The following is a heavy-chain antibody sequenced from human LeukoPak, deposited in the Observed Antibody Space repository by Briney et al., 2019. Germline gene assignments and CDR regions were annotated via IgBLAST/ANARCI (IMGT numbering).Heavy chain of an antibody. Sequence: GGSLRLSCAASGFTFNNAWMGWVRQAPGKGLEWVGRIKSKSDGATTDYAAPVKGRFTVSRDDSKNTLFLQMSSLKTEDTAVYYCIIDHYGSSWAFDHWGQGTLVTVSS. CDR3: IIDHYGSSWAFDH. CDR1: GFTFNNAW. D-gene: IGHD6-13*01. CDR2: IKSKSDGATT. J-gene: IGHJ4*02. V-gene: IGHV3-15*01.